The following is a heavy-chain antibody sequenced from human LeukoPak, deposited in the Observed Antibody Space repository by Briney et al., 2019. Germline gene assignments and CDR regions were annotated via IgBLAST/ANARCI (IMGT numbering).Heavy chain of an antibody. J-gene: IGHJ4*02. Sequence: GGSLRLSCAASGFTFSSYAMSWVRQAPGKGLEWVSGISWNSGSIGYADSVKGRFTISRDNAKNSLYLQMNSLRAEDTALYYCAKDTCSGGSCGGKFDYWGQGTLVTVSS. CDR2: ISWNSGSI. V-gene: IGHV3-9*01. D-gene: IGHD2-15*01. CDR3: AKDTCSGGSCGGKFDY. CDR1: GFTFSSYA.